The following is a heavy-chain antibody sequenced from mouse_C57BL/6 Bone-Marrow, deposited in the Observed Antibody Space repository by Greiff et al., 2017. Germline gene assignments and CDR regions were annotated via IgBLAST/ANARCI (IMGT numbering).Heavy chain of an antibody. CDR2: INPYNGGT. CDR1: GYTFTDYY. D-gene: IGHD1-1*01. CDR3: ARGYYGSSPHYYAMDY. J-gene: IGHJ4*01. Sequence: EVQLQQSGPVLVKPGASVKMSCKASGYTFTDYYMNWVKHSHGKSLEWIGVINPYNGGTSYNQQFKGKATLTVDKSSSTAYMELNSLTSEDSAVYYCARGYYGSSPHYYAMDYWGQGTSVTVSS. V-gene: IGHV1-19*01.